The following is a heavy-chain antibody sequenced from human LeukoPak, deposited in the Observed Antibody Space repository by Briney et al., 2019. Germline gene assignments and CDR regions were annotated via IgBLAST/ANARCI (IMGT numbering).Heavy chain of an antibody. Sequence: TGGSLRLSCVASGFTLRSYVMNWVRKTPGKGLEWVSSISGSGDSTFYADSVKGRFSISRDNSKNTLYLQVNGLRTEDTAVYYCAKDRLLNCRGDCYIFDYWGQGTVVTVSS. CDR3: AKDRLLNCRGDCYIFDY. D-gene: IGHD2-21*02. J-gene: IGHJ4*02. CDR1: GFTLRSYV. V-gene: IGHV3-23*01. CDR2: ISGSGDST.